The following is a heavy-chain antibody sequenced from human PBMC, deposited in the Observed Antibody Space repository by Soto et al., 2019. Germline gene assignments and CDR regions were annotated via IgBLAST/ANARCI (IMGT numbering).Heavy chain of an antibody. Sequence: SETLSLTCSVYGGFISGYWWSWIRQPPGRGLEWVGEINHSGSTNYNPSLKSRGTISVDMSKNQFSLKLTSVTAADTALYYCARVVYYDSSGYRDHPFDLWGQGTLVTVSS. CDR1: GGFISGYW. D-gene: IGHD3-22*01. CDR3: ARVVYYDSSGYRDHPFDL. J-gene: IGHJ4*02. V-gene: IGHV4-34*01. CDR2: INHSGST.